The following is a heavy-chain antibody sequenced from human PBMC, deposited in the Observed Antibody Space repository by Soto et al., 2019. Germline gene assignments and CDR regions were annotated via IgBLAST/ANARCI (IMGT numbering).Heavy chain of an antibody. CDR3: ARDQNGSGNYYTRYFDY. CDR1: GGSISSSNW. D-gene: IGHD3-10*01. Sequence: SETLSLTCAVSGGSISSSNWWSWVRQPPEKGLEWIGEIYHSGSTNYNPSLNSRVTISVDNSKNQFSLKLSSVTAADTAVYYCARDQNGSGNYYTRYFDYWGQGTLVTVSS. CDR2: IYHSGST. V-gene: IGHV4-4*02. J-gene: IGHJ4*02.